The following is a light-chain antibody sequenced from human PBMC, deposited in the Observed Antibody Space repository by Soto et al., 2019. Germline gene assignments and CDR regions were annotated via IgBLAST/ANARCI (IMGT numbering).Light chain of an antibody. V-gene: IGLV2-14*01. CDR2: EVR. J-gene: IGLJ1*01. CDR3: SSYTSTNRADV. CDR1: SSDGGAYTS. Sequence: QSVLTQPASVSGSPGQSIKISCTETSSDGGAYTSVSWYQQHPGTASKLIIYEVRSRPPGISTRFAGSKSASWASLTISGLQAEDEAHYYCSSYTSTNRADVYATRTKVT.